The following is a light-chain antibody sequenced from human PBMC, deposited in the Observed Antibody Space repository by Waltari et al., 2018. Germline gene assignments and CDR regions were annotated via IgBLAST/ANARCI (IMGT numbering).Light chain of an antibody. Sequence: QPALTQLPSASGTPGQGVTIPCCGRSPHIGDNYVDWYHQFPGTSPKPLIHRNNQRPSGVPDRFSGSKSGTSAFLVISGLRSEDEADYHCAAWDDSLSGWVFGGGTKVTVL. CDR3: AAWDDSLSGWV. CDR2: RNN. CDR1: SPHIGDNY. J-gene: IGLJ3*02. V-gene: IGLV1-47*01.